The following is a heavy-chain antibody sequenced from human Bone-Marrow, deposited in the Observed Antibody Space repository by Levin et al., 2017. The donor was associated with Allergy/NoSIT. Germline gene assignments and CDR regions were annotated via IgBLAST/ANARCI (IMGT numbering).Heavy chain of an antibody. CDR1: GFTFSNAW. Sequence: SCAASGFTFSNAWMNWVRQAPGKGLEWVGRIKSKTDGETTNYAAPVKSRFTISRDDSKNTLYLQMNSLKTEDTAVYYCVAERGSSWYWAFDIWGQGTMVAVSP. D-gene: IGHD6-13*01. J-gene: IGHJ3*02. V-gene: IGHV3-15*01. CDR3: VAERGSSWYWAFDI. CDR2: IKSKTDGETT.